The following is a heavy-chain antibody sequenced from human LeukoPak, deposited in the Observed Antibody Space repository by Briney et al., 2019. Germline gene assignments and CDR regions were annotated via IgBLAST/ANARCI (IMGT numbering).Heavy chain of an antibody. J-gene: IGHJ3*02. CDR3: ARLGDYVHAFDI. D-gene: IGHD4-17*01. Sequence: PSETLSLTCTVSGGSISSYYWSWIRQPPGKGLEWIGYIYYSGSTNYNPSLKSRVTISVDASKNQFSLKLSSVTAADTAVYYCARLGDYVHAFDIWGQGTMVTVSS. CDR2: IYYSGST. CDR1: GGSISSYY. V-gene: IGHV4-59*08.